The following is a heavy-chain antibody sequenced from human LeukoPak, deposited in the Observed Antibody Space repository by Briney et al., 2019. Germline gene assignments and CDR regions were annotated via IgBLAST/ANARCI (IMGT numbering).Heavy chain of an antibody. V-gene: IGHV4-59*01. CDR1: GTSINDYY. J-gene: IGHJ4*02. CDR2: IYFSGHT. D-gene: IGHD5-12*01. CDR3: ARGHGYSGHALAY. Sequence: SETLSLTCTVSGTSINDYYWSWIRQPPGKRLEWIGYIYFSGHTNYSPPLKSRVTKSLDAPRDHFSLQLNSVTAADTAVYYCARGHGYSGHALAYWGQGILVTVSS.